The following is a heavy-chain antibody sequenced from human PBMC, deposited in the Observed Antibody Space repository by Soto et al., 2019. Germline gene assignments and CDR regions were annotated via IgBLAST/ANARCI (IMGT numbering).Heavy chain of an antibody. V-gene: IGHV1-18*01. Sequence: QVQLVQSGAEVKKPGASVKVSCKASGYTFTSFGITWVRQAPGQGLEWMGWISAYNGKTNYAQKLQGRVTVTRDTSTNKGYMELTTLRSDDTAVYYCAKDGYCKNGGDSLEMWGQGTMVTVSS. D-gene: IGHD6-25*01. CDR3: AKDGYCKNGGDSLEM. CDR1: GYTFTSFG. CDR2: ISAYNGKT. J-gene: IGHJ3*02.